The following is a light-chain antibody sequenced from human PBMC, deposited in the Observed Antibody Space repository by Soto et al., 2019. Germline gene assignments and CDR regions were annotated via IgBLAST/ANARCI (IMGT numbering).Light chain of an antibody. CDR1: QSISTW. Sequence: DIQMTQSPSTLSASVGDRVTITCRVSQSISTWLAWYQQKPGKAPKLLIYDASKLESGAPSRFSGSGSGTQFTLTISGLQPDDFATYYCQRYNSYSSGFGQGTRLEIK. CDR3: QRYNSYSSG. J-gene: IGKJ5*01. V-gene: IGKV1-5*01. CDR2: DAS.